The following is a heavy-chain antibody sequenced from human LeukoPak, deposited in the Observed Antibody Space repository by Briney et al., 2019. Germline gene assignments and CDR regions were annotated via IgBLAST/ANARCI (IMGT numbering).Heavy chain of an antibody. Sequence: ASVKVSCKASAGTFSSYAISWVRQAPGQGLEWMGRIIPILDITDYAQKFQGRVTITADTSTRTAYMELSSLRSEDTAVYYCARGVVQLLTQLNYYYYGMDAWGQGTTVTVSS. V-gene: IGHV1-69*04. D-gene: IGHD1-26*01. CDR1: AGTFSSYA. J-gene: IGHJ6*02. CDR3: ARGVVQLLTQLNYYYYGMDA. CDR2: IIPILDIT.